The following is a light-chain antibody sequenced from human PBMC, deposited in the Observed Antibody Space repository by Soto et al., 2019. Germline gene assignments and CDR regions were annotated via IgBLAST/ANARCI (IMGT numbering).Light chain of an antibody. Sequence: QSALTQPASVSGSPGQSITISCTGTSSDVGGYKYVSWYQHHPGKAPRLIIYDVSNRPSGLSTRFSGSKSGNTATLTISGLQAEDEADYICSSYTSSATYVFGTGTKLTVL. J-gene: IGLJ1*01. CDR3: SSYTSSATYV. CDR1: SSDVGGYKY. V-gene: IGLV2-14*03. CDR2: DVS.